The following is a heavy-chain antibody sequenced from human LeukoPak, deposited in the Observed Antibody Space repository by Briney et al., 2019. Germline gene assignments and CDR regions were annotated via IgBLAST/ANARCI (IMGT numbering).Heavy chain of an antibody. CDR2: IYSGGST. J-gene: IGHJ4*02. CDR1: GFTVSSNY. V-gene: IGHV3-53*01. CDR3: ARYGSGKNFDY. Sequence: GGSLRLSCAASGFTVSSNYMSWVRQAPGKGLEWVSVIYSGGSTYYADSVKGRFTISRDNSKNTVFLQMNSLRAEDTAVYYCARYGSGKNFDYWGQGTPVTVSS. D-gene: IGHD3-10*01.